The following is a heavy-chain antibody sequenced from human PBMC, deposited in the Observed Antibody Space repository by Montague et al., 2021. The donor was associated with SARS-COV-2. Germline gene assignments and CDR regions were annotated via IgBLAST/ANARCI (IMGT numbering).Heavy chain of an antibody. J-gene: IGHJ5*02. V-gene: IGHV4-59*01. D-gene: IGHD2-15*01. Sequence: SETLSLTCTVSGGSISSYYWSWIRQPPGKELEWIGYIYYSGSTNXNPSLKSRVTISVDTFKNQFSLKLSSVTAADTAVYYCARRSLGYCSGGSCYSAFDPWGQGTLVTVSS. CDR2: IYYSGST. CDR1: GGSISSYY. CDR3: ARRSLGYCSGGSCYSAFDP.